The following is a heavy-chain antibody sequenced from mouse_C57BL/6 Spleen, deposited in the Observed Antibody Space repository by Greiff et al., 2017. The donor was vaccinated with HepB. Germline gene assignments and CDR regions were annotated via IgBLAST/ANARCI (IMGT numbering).Heavy chain of an antibody. CDR1: GFTFSSYA. V-gene: IGHV5-4*01. Sequence: EVHLVESGGGLVKPGGSLKLSCAASGFTFSSYAMSWVRQTPEKRLEWVATISDGGSYTYYPDNVKGRFTISRDNAKNNLYLQMSHLKSEDTAMYYCAREGLGRDYAMDYWGQGTSVTVSS. CDR2: ISDGGSYT. J-gene: IGHJ4*01. CDR3: AREGLGRDYAMDY. D-gene: IGHD4-1*01.